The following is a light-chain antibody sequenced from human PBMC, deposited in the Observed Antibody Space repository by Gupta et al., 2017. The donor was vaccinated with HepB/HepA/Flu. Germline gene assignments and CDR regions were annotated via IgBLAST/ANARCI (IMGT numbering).Light chain of an antibody. J-gene: IGKJ4*01. CDR3: LQSYNTPLS. Sequence: DIQMTQSPSSLSVSLRDRVTITCRASQSISSYLNWYQQKPGKAPNLLIYATSSLQSGVPSRFSGSGSGRDFTLTITSLQSEDFATYYCLQSYNTPLSFGGGTNLQIK. CDR1: QSISSY. CDR2: ATS. V-gene: IGKV1-39*01.